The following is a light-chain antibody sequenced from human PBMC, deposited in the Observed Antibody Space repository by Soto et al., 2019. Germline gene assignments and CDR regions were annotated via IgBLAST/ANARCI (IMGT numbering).Light chain of an antibody. Sequence: VLSQSPGTLSLSPGDRASLSCRASQNVTSTYLAWYQQRPGQPPRLLIYAAFSRATGVPDRFSASGSGTEFTLTISSLQSEDFAVYYCQHYYDWPPSIAFCQGTRLEIK. V-gene: IGKV3D-15*01. CDR3: QHYYDWPPSIA. J-gene: IGKJ5*01. CDR1: QNVTSTY. CDR2: AAF.